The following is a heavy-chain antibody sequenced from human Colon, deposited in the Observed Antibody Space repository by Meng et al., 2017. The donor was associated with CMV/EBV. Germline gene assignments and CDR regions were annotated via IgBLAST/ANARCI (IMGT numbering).Heavy chain of an antibody. V-gene: IGHV4-30-2*06. CDR3: ARGKLRSGYYPYFDS. J-gene: IGHJ4*02. Sequence: GGTYTGGPHTWSWNRQSPGKGLGWSGKIYETGSTSYRASHKTRVTISVDKSNNQFSLRLSSVTAADTAVYYCARGKLRSGYYPYFDSWGQGTLVTVSS. D-gene: IGHD3-3*01. CDR2: IYETGST. CDR1: GGTYTGGPHT.